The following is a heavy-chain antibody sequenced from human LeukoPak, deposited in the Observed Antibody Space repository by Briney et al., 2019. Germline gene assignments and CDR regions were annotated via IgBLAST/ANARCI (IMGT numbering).Heavy chain of an antibody. J-gene: IGHJ4*02. CDR1: GFTFSSYA. V-gene: IGHV3-23*01. D-gene: IGHD2-21*02. CDR3: AKARRSGAYCGGDCYSPPYFDY. Sequence: GGSLRLSCAASGFTFSSYAMSWVRQAPGKGLEWVSAISGSGGSTYYADSVKGRFTISRDNSKNTLYLQMNSLRAEDTAVYYCAKARRSGAYCGGDCYSPPYFDYWGQGTLVTVSS. CDR2: ISGSGGST.